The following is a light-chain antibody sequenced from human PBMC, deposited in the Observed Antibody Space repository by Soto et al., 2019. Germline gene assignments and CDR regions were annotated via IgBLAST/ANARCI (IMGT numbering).Light chain of an antibody. CDR1: QSVSNN. CDR3: QQSNNWPPVT. Sequence: EIVMTQSPVTLSVSPGEKVTLSCRASQSVSNNLAWYQQKSGQAPRLLIYGASTRVTGIPARFSGSGSGTEFTLTISSLQSEDFAIYYCQQSNNWPPVTFGQGTRLEIK. J-gene: IGKJ5*01. CDR2: GAS. V-gene: IGKV3-15*01.